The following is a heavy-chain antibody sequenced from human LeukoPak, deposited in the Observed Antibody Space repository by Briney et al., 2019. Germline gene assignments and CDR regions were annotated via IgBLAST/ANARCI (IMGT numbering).Heavy chain of an antibody. CDR2: INHSGST. CDR3: ARRTTRIVVVPAAIRREFWFDP. J-gene: IGHJ5*02. CDR1: GGSFSGYY. D-gene: IGHD2-2*01. Sequence: PSETLSLTCAVYGGSFSGYYWSGIRQPPGKGLEWMGEINHSGSTNYNPSLKPRVTLSVDTSKTQFSLQLSSVTPADTAVYYCARRTTRIVVVPAAIRREFWFDPWGQGTLVTVSS. V-gene: IGHV4-34*01.